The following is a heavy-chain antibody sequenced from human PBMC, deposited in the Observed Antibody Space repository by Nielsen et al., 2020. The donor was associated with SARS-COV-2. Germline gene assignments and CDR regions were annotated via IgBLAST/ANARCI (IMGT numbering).Heavy chain of an antibody. CDR3: ARAGLFSSGSYFDY. CDR2: ISCRGGST. D-gene: IGHD6-19*01. CDR1: GFTFNDYA. V-gene: IGHV3-23*01. Sequence: GESLKISCAASGFTFNDYAMSWVRQAPGKGLEWVSTISCRGGSTYYADSVKGRFTISRDNSKNTLSLQMNSLSAEDTAVYYCARAGLFSSGSYFDYWGQGTLVTVSS. J-gene: IGHJ4*02.